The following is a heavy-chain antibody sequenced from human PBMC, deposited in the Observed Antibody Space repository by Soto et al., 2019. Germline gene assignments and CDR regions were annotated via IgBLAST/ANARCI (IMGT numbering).Heavy chain of an antibody. CDR1: GYTFTSYG. V-gene: IGHV1-18*01. D-gene: IGHD6-13*01. Sequence: ASVKVSCKASGYTFTSYGISWVLQAPGQGLEWMGWISAYNGNTNYAQKLQGRVTMTTDTSTSTAYMELRSLRSDDTAVYYCARSLWKQLDPDDAFDIWGQGTIVTGSS. CDR3: ARSLWKQLDPDDAFDI. J-gene: IGHJ3*02. CDR2: ISAYNGNT.